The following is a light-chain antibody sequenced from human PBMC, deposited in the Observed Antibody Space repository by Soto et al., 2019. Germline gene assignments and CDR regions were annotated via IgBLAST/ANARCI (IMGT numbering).Light chain of an antibody. CDR1: QIVSIN. V-gene: IGKV3-15*01. J-gene: IGKJ2*01. CDR2: GAS. Sequence: EIVMTQSPATLSVSPGERATLSCRASQIVSINLAWYQQKPGQAPRILIYGASTRATGIPARFSGSGSGTEFTLTISSLQSEDFAVYYCQQYNNWPVFGQGTKLEIK. CDR3: QQYNNWPV.